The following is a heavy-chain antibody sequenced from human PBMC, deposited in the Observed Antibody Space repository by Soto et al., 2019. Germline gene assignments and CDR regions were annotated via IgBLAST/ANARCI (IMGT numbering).Heavy chain of an antibody. V-gene: IGHV1-8*01. J-gene: IGHJ6*02. D-gene: IGHD2-15*01. CDR3: ASEVCSGGSCFRMDV. CDR2: MNANGGNT. CDR1: GYTFTSYD. Sequence: QVQLVQSGAEVKKPGASVKVSCKASGYTFTSYDINWVRQATGQGLEWMGWMNANGGNTGYAQKFQGGVTMTRNTSISTAYMELSSLRSEDTAVYYCASEVCSGGSCFRMDVWGQGTTVTVSS.